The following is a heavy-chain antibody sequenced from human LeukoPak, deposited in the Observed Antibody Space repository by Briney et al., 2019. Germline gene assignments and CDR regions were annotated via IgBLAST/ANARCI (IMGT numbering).Heavy chain of an antibody. CDR1: GFTFDNYA. CDR3: AKRDPRPFAFDI. Sequence: SGGSLRLSCAASGFTFDNYAMSWVRQTPGKGLEWVSLISGSGSNTYYADSVKGRFTISRDNSKSTLYLQMNSLRVEDTAVYYCAKRDPRPFAFDIWGQGTMVTVSS. CDR2: ISGSGSNT. J-gene: IGHJ3*02. V-gene: IGHV3-23*01.